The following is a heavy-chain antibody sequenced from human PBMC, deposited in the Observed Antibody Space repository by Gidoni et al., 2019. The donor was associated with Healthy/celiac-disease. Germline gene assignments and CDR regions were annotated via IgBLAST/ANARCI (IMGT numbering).Heavy chain of an antibody. J-gene: IGHJ6*02. D-gene: IGHD3-3*01. CDR2: IYYSGST. CDR1: GGSISSSSYY. CDR3: ARDENHYDFWSGYIYGMDV. V-gene: IGHV4-39*07. Sequence: QLQLQESGPGLVTPSETLSLTCTVSGGSISSSSYYWGWIRQPPGKGLEWIGSIYYSGSTYYNPSLKSRVTISVDTSKNQCSLKLSSVTAADTAVYYCARDENHYDFWSGYIYGMDVWGQGTTVTVSS.